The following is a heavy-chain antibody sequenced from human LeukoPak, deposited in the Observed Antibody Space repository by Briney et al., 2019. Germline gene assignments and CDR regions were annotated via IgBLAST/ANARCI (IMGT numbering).Heavy chain of an antibody. J-gene: IGHJ4*02. CDR2: ISSSGRTT. Sequence: PGGSLRLSCAASGFTFSDSQMTWIRQAPGKGLEWVSYISSSGRTTYYADSVKGRVTISRDNAKNSLYLQMNSLRAEDTAMYYCARDRPGTVTTFDYWGQGTLVTVSS. V-gene: IGHV3-11*04. CDR3: ARDRPGTVTTFDY. CDR1: GFTFSDSQ. D-gene: IGHD4-17*01.